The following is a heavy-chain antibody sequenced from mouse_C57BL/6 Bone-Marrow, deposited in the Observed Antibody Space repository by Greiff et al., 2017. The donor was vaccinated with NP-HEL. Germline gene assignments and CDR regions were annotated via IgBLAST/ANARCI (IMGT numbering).Heavy chain of an antibody. V-gene: IGHV1-64*01. CDR2: IHPNSGST. CDR1: GYTFTSYW. D-gene: IGHD2-3*01. Sequence: QVQLQQPGAELVKPGASVKLSCKASGYTFTSYWMHWVKQRPGQGLEWIGTIHPNSGSTNYNEKFKSKATLTVDKSSSTAYMQLSSLTSEDSAVYYCASQGGDDGYYGWYFDVWGTGTTVTVSS. CDR3: ASQGGDDGYYGWYFDV. J-gene: IGHJ1*03.